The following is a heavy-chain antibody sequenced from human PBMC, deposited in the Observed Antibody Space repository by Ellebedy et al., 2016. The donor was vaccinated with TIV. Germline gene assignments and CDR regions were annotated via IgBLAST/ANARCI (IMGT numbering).Heavy chain of an antibody. CDR3: ATLRGTYSSITLNDY. V-gene: IGHV3-30*03. Sequence: GESLKISCAASGFPFSNFAIHWVRQAPGKGLEWVAFISYDGSNKYYADSVKGRFTISRDNSKNTLYLQMSSLRAEDTGVYYCATLRGTYSSITLNDYWGQGTLVTVSS. CDR2: ISYDGSNK. J-gene: IGHJ4*02. D-gene: IGHD1-14*01. CDR1: GFPFSNFA.